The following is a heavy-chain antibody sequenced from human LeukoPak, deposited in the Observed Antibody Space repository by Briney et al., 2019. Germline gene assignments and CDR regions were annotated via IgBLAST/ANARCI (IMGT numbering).Heavy chain of an antibody. J-gene: IGHJ3*02. CDR1: GGSISSYY. Sequence: PETLSLTCTVAGGSISSYYWSWIRQPAGKGLEWIGRIYTSGSTNYNPSLKSRVTMSVDTSKNQFSLKLSSVTAADTAVYYCARAPKALGYCSSTSCYSEDIWGQGTMVTVSS. D-gene: IGHD2-2*01. V-gene: IGHV4-4*07. CDR2: IYTSGST. CDR3: ARAPKALGYCSSTSCYSEDI.